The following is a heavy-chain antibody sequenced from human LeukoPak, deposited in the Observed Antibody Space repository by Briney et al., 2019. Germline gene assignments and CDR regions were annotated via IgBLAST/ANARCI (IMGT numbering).Heavy chain of an antibody. CDR2: IYSGGST. CDR1: GFTFSDYY. Sequence: PGGSLRLSCAASGFTFSDYYMSWVRQAPGKGLEWVSVIYSGGSTYYADSVKGRFTISRDNSKNTLYLQMNSLRAEDTAVYYCARGAYGDYSHSAFDIWGQGTMVTVSS. J-gene: IGHJ3*02. D-gene: IGHD4-17*01. CDR3: ARGAYGDYSHSAFDI. V-gene: IGHV3-53*01.